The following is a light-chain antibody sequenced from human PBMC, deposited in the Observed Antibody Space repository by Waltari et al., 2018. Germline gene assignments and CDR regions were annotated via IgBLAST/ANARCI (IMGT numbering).Light chain of an antibody. CDR2: GAS. J-gene: IGKJ1*01. V-gene: IGKV3-20*01. Sequence: EIVLTQSPGTLSLSPGERATLSCRASQSVSSSYLAWYQQKPGQAPRSLIDGASSTATGIPARFSGRGSGTEFTRTISRLEPEDCAVYYGQQYGSSWTFGQGTKVEIK. CDR1: QSVSSSY. CDR3: QQYGSSWT.